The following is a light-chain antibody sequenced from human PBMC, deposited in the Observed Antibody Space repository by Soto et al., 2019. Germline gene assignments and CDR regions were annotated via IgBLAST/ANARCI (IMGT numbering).Light chain of an antibody. CDR2: GAS. CDR1: QSVGNN. Sequence: EIVMTQSPATLSVSPGERATLSCRASQSVGNNLAWYQQKPGQAPRLLIFGASTRTTGIPARFGGSGSGTEFTLTISSLQSEDFAVYYCQQYNNWPRTFGQGTKVEIK. V-gene: IGKV3-15*01. CDR3: QQYNNWPRT. J-gene: IGKJ1*01.